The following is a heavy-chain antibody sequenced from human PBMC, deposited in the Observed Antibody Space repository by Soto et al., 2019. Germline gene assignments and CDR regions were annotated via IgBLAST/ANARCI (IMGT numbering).Heavy chain of an antibody. Sequence: EVQLVESGGGLVKPGGSLRLSCAASGFTFSNAWMNWVRQAPGKGLEWVGSIKSKTDGGTTDYAAPVKGRFTIPRDDSKNTLYLQMNSLKTEDTAVYYCTTDPSIAARYGFDYWGQGTLVTVSS. CDR2: IKSKTDGGTT. D-gene: IGHD6-6*01. V-gene: IGHV3-15*07. CDR3: TTDPSIAARYGFDY. J-gene: IGHJ4*02. CDR1: GFTFSNAW.